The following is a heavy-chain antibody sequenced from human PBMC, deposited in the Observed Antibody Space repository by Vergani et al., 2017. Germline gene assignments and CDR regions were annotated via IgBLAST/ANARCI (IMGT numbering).Heavy chain of an antibody. D-gene: IGHD6-6*01. CDR3: AKAEACRLFRSAFDV. V-gene: IGHV3-30*18. CDR2: ISSDGTNK. CDR1: GFTFSNFA. J-gene: IGHJ3*01. Sequence: QVQLMESGGGVVQPGRSMRLSCVVSGFTFSNFAMHWVRQAPGKGLEWVAGISSDGTNKYYPDSVSGRFTISRDNSKNTVYLQMNNLRAEDTALFYCAKAEACRLFRSAFDVWGQGTLVTVSS.